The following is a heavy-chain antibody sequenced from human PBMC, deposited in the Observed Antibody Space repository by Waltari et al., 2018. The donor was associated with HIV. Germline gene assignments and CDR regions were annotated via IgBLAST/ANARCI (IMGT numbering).Heavy chain of an antibody. D-gene: IGHD2-15*01. CDR1: GGTFNNYA. CDR2: SIPVFGTT. Sequence: QVQLVQSGAEVKKPGSSVKVSCKASGGTFNNYAITWVRQAPGQGLEWMGGSIPVFGTTNYAQKFQGRLTIIADESTSTGYMELSSLISEDTAVYYCARMATVVDWYFDLWGRGTLVTVSS. V-gene: IGHV1-69*01. CDR3: ARMATVVDWYFDL. J-gene: IGHJ2*01.